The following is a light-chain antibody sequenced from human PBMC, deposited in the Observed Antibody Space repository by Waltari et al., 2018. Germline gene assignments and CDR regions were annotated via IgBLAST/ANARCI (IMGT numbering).Light chain of an antibody. Sequence: SALTHPASLSGRPAQSVTHSCPGTSSHFGAFFCFSCFQQPPGKAPKVWIYDVTNRHSGVSYRFSGIKSDNTASLTIAGLQADDEAYDHCASFISGSTSAVLVGGGSKLTVL. J-gene: IGLJ2*01. CDR2: DVT. CDR1: SSHFGAFFC. CDR3: ASFISGSTSAVL. V-gene: IGLV2-14*03.